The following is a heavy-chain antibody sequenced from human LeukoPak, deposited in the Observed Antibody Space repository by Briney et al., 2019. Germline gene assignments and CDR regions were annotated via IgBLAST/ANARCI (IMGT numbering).Heavy chain of an antibody. Sequence: GGSLRLPCAASGFTFDDYAMHWVRQAPGKGLEWVSGISWNSGSIDYADSVKGRFTISRDNAKNSLYPQMNSLRAEDTALYYCAKSPKDSGYYEPIDYWGQGTLVTVSS. D-gene: IGHD3-22*01. J-gene: IGHJ4*02. CDR3: AKSPKDSGYYEPIDY. CDR2: ISWNSGSI. CDR1: GFTFDDYA. V-gene: IGHV3-9*01.